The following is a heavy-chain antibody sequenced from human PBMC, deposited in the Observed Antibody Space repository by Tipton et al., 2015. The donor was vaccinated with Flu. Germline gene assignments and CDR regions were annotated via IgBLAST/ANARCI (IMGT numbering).Heavy chain of an antibody. V-gene: IGHV3-23*01. Sequence: SLRLSCAASGFTFTNYAMSWVRQAPGKGLEWVSSISNSGGNTYYADSVKGRFTTSRDSSQNTLYLLMNSLRVDDTAVYYCAKDVDSSGWYKALDYWGQGTLVTVSS. CDR3: AKDVDSSGWYKALDY. CDR2: ISNSGGNT. D-gene: IGHD6-19*01. J-gene: IGHJ4*02. CDR1: GFTFTNYA.